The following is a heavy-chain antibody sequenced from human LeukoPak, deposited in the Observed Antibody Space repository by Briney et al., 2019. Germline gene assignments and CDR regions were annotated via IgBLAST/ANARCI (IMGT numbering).Heavy chain of an antibody. CDR1: GGSISSYY. CDR3: ARRDNSGWNYFDY. CDR2: IYSDGSS. D-gene: IGHD6-19*01. V-gene: IGHV4-4*09. J-gene: IGHJ4*02. Sequence: PSETLSLTCTVSGGSISSYYWSWIRQPPGKGLEWIGYIYSDGSSNYNPSLKSRVTISVDTSKNQFSLKLSSVTAADTGVYYCARRDNSGWNYFDYWGQGILVTVSS.